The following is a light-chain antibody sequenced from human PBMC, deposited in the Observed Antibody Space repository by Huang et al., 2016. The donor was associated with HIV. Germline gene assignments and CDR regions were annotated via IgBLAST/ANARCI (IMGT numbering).Light chain of an antibody. CDR1: ESISSS. CDR3: QQYNNWPPIT. Sequence: EIVMTQSPATLSVSPGERVPLSCRASESISSSLAWYQQKSGQPPRLLIYDASTRAAGIPARFSSSGSGTEFTLSIDSLQSEDFAVYYCQQYNNWPPITFGQGTRLDIK. J-gene: IGKJ5*01. CDR2: DAS. V-gene: IGKV3-15*01.